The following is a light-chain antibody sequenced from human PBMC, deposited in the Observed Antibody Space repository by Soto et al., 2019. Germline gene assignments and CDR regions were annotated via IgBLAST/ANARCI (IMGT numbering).Light chain of an antibody. CDR1: SSDVGAYNY. Sequence: QSALTQPASVSGSPGQSITISCTGTSSDVGAYNYVSWYQQHPGKAPKLMIYDVINRPSGVSTRFSGSKSGNTASLTISGLQAEDEAHYYCSSYTSSSTYVVFGGATKLT. CDR2: DVI. J-gene: IGLJ2*01. V-gene: IGLV2-14*01. CDR3: SSYTSSSTYVV.